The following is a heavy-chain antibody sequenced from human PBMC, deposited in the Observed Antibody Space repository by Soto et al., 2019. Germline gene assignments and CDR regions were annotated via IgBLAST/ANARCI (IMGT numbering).Heavy chain of an antibody. D-gene: IGHD6-13*01. Sequence: SVKVSCKASGGTFSSYAISWVRQAPGQGLEWMGGIIPIFGTANYAQKFQGRVTITADESTSTAYMELSSLRSEDTAVYYCARALAAADSWANWFDPWGQGTLVTSPQ. CDR1: GGTFSSYA. J-gene: IGHJ5*02. CDR3: ARALAAADSWANWFDP. V-gene: IGHV1-69*13. CDR2: IIPIFGTA.